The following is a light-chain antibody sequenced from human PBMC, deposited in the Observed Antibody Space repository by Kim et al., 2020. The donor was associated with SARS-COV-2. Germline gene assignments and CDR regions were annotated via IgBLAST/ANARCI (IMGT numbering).Light chain of an antibody. CDR3: QQRANWL. J-gene: IGKJ2*01. CDR2: DTS. V-gene: IGKV3-11*01. CDR1: QTVRTS. Sequence: TLSLSPGKRATLSFRASQTVRTSFAWYQQKPGQAPRLLIYDTSNRATGIPAKFSGSGSGTDFTLTISSLEPADSAVYYCQQRANWLFGQGTKLEI.